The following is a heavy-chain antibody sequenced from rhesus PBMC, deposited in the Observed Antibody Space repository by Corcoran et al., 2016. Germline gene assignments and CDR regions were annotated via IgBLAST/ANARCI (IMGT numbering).Heavy chain of an antibody. Sequence: QVQLVQSGAEVKKPGASVKLSCKASGHSFTSYSITWVRQATGQGLEGMGWIAPSKGNTGYAQRFQSRVTMTRDTSTSTVYMELSSLRSEDTAVYYCARDCNYVAFDYWGQGVLVTVSS. CDR2: IAPSKGNT. V-gene: IGHV1-200*01. CDR3: ARDCNYVAFDY. CDR1: GHSFTSYS. J-gene: IGHJ4*01. D-gene: IGHD1-26*01.